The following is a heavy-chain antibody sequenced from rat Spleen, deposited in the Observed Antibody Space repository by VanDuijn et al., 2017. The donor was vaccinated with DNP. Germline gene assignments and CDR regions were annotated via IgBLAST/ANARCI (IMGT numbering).Heavy chain of an antibody. CDR3: ARCANGD. CDR1: GFSLTSYT. V-gene: IGHV2-6*01. J-gene: IGHJ2*01. D-gene: IGHD3-4*01. CDR2: MSSGGRE. Sequence: QVQLKESGPGLVQPSQTLSLTCTVSGFSLTSYTVSWVRQPPGKGLEWIAAMSSGGREYYNSALKSRLSISRDTSKSQVFLKMNSLQTEDTAMYFCARCANGDWGQGVMVTVSS.